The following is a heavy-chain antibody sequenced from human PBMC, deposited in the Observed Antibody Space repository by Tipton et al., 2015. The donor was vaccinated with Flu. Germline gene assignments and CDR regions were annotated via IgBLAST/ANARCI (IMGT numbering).Heavy chain of an antibody. CDR3: AREVQQWLVLYFDY. V-gene: IGHV4-4*02. CDR1: GGSISSSNW. J-gene: IGHJ4*02. D-gene: IGHD6-19*01. Sequence: TLSLTCAVSGGSISSSNWWSWVRQPPGKGLEWIGEIYHSGSTNYNPSLKSRVTISLDKSKNQFSLKLSSVAAADTAVYYCAREVQQWLVLYFDYWGQGTLVTVSS. CDR2: IYHSGST.